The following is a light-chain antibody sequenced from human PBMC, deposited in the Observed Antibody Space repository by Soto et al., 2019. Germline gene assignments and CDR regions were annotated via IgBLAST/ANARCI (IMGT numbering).Light chain of an antibody. J-gene: IGKJ4*02. CDR2: DAS. CDR3: QQFSSYPLT. V-gene: IGKV3-11*01. Sequence: IVMTQSPATLSVSPGERATLSCRASQSVSSYLAWYQQKPGQAPRLLIYDASNRATGIPARFSGSGSGTDFTLTISSLEPEDFAVYYCQQFSSYPLTFGGGTKVDIK. CDR1: QSVSSY.